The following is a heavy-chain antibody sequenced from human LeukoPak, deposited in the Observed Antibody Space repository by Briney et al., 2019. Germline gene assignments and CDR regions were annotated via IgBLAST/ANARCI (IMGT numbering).Heavy chain of an antibody. D-gene: IGHD3-9*01. CDR3: ARDVMGYDILTGFDP. V-gene: IGHV1-18*01. CDR1: GYTFTSYG. CDR2: ISAYNGNT. J-gene: IGHJ5*02. Sequence: ASVKVSCKASGYTFTSYGISWVRQAPGQGLEWMGWISAYNGNTNYAQKLQGRVTMTTDTSTSTAYMELRSLRSDDTAVYYCARDVMGYDILTGFDPWGQGTLVTVSS.